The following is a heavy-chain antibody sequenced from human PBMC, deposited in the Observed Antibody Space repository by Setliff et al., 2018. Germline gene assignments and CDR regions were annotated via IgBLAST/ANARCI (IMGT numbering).Heavy chain of an antibody. D-gene: IGHD6-19*01. CDR3: ARVSQYSSGWYYYYYYGMDV. CDR2: IYYSGST. CDR1: GGSISSSSYY. Sequence: SSETLSLTCTVSGGSISSSSYYWGWIRQPPGKGLEWIGSIYYSGSTYYNPSLKSRVTISVDTSKNQFSLKLSSVTAADTAVYYCARVSQYSSGWYYYYYYGMDVWGQGTTVTVS. V-gene: IGHV4-39*07. J-gene: IGHJ6*02.